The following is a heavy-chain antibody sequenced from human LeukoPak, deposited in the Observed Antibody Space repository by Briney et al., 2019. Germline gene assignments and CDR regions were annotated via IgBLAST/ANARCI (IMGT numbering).Heavy chain of an antibody. CDR2: IYTSGTT. V-gene: IGHV4-61*02. D-gene: IGHD3-22*01. Sequence: SETLSLTCTVSGGSISSGSYYWSWIRQPAGKGLEWIGRIYTSGTTNYNPSLKGRVTISIDTSKNHFSLKLSSVTAADTAVYYCARRPNYDSSGYSLDYWGQGTLVTVSS. CDR3: ARRPNYDSSGYSLDY. CDR1: GGSISSGSYY. J-gene: IGHJ4*02.